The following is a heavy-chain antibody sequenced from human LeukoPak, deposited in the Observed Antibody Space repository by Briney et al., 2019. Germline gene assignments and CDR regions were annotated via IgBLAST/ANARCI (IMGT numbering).Heavy chain of an antibody. Sequence: ASVKVSCKASGYTFTGYYMHWVRQAPRQGLEWMGWINPNSGGTNYAQKFQGWVTMTRDTSISTAYMELSRLRSDDTAVYYCARGADGYNKYFDYWGQGTLVTVSS. CDR2: INPNSGGT. V-gene: IGHV1-2*04. J-gene: IGHJ4*02. D-gene: IGHD5-24*01. CDR1: GYTFTGYY. CDR3: ARGADGYNKYFDY.